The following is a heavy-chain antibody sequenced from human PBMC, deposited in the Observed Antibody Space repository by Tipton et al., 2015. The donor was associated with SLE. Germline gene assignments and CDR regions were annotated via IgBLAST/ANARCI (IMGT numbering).Heavy chain of an antibody. CDR1: GFTFSTYG. CDR3: ARDGYCSGVNCFPGAYFDY. D-gene: IGHD2-15*01. J-gene: IGHJ4*02. Sequence: SLRLSCATSGFTFSTYGMHWVRRAPGKGLEWVAAISYDGTTESYADSVKGRFTISRDNSKNTLYLQMNSLRAEDTAVYYCARDGYCSGVNCFPGAYFDYWGQGALVTVSS. V-gene: IGHV3-30*19. CDR2: ISYDGTTE.